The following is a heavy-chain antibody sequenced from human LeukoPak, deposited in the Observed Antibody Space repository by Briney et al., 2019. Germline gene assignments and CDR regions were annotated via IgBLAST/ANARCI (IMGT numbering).Heavy chain of an antibody. J-gene: IGHJ4*02. CDR1: GFTFSSYW. Sequence: GGSLRLSCAASGFTFSSYWMSWVRQAPGKGLEWVANIKQDGSEKYYVDSVKGRFTISRDNAKNSLYLQMNSLRAEDTAVYYCARDAEYYDGSGSYYKGGYWGQGTLVTVSS. D-gene: IGHD3-10*01. CDR3: ARDAEYYDGSGSYYKGGY. V-gene: IGHV3-7*01. CDR2: IKQDGSEK.